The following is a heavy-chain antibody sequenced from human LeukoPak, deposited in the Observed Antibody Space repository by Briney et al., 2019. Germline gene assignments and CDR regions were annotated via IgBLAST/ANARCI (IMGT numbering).Heavy chain of an antibody. CDR2: IFYSGST. J-gene: IGHJ4*02. CDR3: ARGVYGSY. V-gene: IGHV4-61*05. Sequence: SETLSLTCTVSGGSISSSSYYWGWIRQPPGKGLEWIGYIFYSGSTNYNPSLKSRVTISVDTSKNQFSLKLSSVTAADTAVYYCARGVYGSYWGQGTLVTVSS. D-gene: IGHD3-10*01. CDR1: GGSISSSSYY.